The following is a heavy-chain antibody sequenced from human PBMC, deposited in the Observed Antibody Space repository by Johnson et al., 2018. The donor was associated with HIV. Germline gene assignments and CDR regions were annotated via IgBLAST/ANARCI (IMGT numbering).Heavy chain of an antibody. V-gene: IGHV3-30*02. CDR3: AREGRGSSSGAFDI. J-gene: IGHJ3*02. CDR1: GVTISSFG. Sequence: VQLVESGGGVVQPGGSLRLSCAASGVTISSFGMHWVRQAPGKGLEWVAFIRFDGSEEYYSNSVKGRFTISRDNSKNTRYLQMGSLRAEDMAVYYCAREGRGSSSGAFDIWGQGTMVTVSS. D-gene: IGHD6-6*01. CDR2: IRFDGSEE.